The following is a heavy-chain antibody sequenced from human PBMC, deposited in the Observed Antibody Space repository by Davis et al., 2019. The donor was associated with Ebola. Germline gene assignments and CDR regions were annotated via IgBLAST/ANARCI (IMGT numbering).Heavy chain of an antibody. V-gene: IGHV6-1*01. CDR2: TYYRSKWYN. D-gene: IGHD3-22*01. CDR1: GDSVSRNSVA. J-gene: IGHJ5*02. Sequence: MPSETLSLTCAISGDSVSRNSVAWNWIRQSPSRGLEWLGRTYYRSKWYNDYAVSVKSRMTIKSDTSKNQFSLQLSSVTAADTAVYYCARRWAYYDSSGRPNWFDPWGQGTLVTVSS. CDR3: ARRWAYYDSSGRPNWFDP.